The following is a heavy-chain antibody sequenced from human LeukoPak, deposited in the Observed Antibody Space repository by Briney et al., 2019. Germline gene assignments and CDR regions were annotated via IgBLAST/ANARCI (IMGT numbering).Heavy chain of an antibody. D-gene: IGHD1-26*01. CDR1: GGSLSSYY. Sequence: SETLSLTCTVSGGSLSSYYWSWIRQPPGKGLEWIAYIYYSGNTDYNPSLTSRFTISLDTSKNQFSLKLSSVTAADTAVYYCARHDPIVGTPDAFDIWGQGTMVTVSS. CDR2: IYYSGNT. J-gene: IGHJ3*02. CDR3: ARHDPIVGTPDAFDI. V-gene: IGHV4-59*08.